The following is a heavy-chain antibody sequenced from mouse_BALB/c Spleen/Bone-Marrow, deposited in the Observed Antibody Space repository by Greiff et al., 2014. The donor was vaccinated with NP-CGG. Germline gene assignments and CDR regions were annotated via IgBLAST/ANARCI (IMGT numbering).Heavy chain of an antibody. CDR3: ARRKNVWFAY. V-gene: IGHV1-77*01. Sequence: VQLQQSGPELVKPGAPVKMSCKASGYTFTDYIISWVKQRVGQGLEWIGEIYPGTGSTYYNEKFKGKATLTADKSSNIAYMQLSSLTSEDSAVYFCARRKNVWFAYWGQGTLVTVSA. CDR2: IYPGTGST. J-gene: IGHJ3*01. CDR1: GYTFTDYI.